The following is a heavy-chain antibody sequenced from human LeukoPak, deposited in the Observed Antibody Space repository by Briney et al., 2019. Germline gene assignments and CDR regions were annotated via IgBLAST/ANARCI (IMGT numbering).Heavy chain of an antibody. V-gene: IGHV3-74*01. J-gene: IGHJ3*01. CDR1: GFTFSSYW. CDR2: IDPDASAS. CDR3: AGVRAGGNRAFDV. D-gene: IGHD4-23*01. Sequence: GGSLRLSCAASGFTFSSYWMHWVRQVPGEGLVWVSRIDPDASASTYADSVKGRFTISRDNAKNTLWLQMNSLRADDTAVYYCAGVRAGGNRAFDVWGQGTVVAVSS.